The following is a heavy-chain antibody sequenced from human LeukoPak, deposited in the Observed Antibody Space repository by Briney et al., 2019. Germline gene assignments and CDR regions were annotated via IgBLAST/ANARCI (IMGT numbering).Heavy chain of an antibody. CDR2: INPISGGT. CDR1: GYTFTIYY. CDR3: ARGPIIAAAGLDY. V-gene: IGHV1-2*02. D-gene: IGHD6-13*01. J-gene: IGHJ4*02. Sequence: AAGTVSFQSSGYTFTIYYIHWVRQAPGQGMEWMGWINPISGGTNYSQKVQGRVTITRDTSISTTYMALSRLRSDDSAVYYCARGPIIAAAGLDYWGEGTLVTVSS.